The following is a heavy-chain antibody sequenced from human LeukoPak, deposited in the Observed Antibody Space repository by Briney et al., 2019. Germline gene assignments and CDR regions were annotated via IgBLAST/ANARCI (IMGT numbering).Heavy chain of an antibody. D-gene: IGHD3-22*01. Sequence: GRSLRLSCAASGFTFDDYAMHWVRQAPGKGLEWVSGISWNSGSIGYADSVKGRFTISRDNAKNSLYLQMNSLRAEDTAVYYCGSTYDSSGYYSGNWFDPWGQGTLVTVSS. CDR2: ISWNSGSI. J-gene: IGHJ5*02. V-gene: IGHV3-9*01. CDR3: GSTYDSSGYYSGNWFDP. CDR1: GFTFDDYA.